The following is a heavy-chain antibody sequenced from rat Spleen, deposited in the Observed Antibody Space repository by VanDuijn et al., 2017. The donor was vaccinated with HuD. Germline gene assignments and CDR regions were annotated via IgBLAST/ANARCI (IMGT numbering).Heavy chain of an antibody. CDR3: GRHNSGYVMDA. CDR1: GFTFSDYY. D-gene: IGHD4-3*01. V-gene: IGHV5-29*01. CDR2: ISYDGSST. J-gene: IGHJ4*01. Sequence: EVQLVESDGGLVQPGRSLKLSCAASGFTFSDYYMAWVRQAPTKGLEWVATISYDGSSTYYRDSVKGRFTISRDNAKSTLYLQMDSLRSEDTAIYYCGRHNSGYVMDAWGQGASVTVSS.